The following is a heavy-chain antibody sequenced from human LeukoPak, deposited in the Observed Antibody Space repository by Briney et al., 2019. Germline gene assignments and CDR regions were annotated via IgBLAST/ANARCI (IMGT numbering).Heavy chain of an antibody. Sequence: GGSLRLACAVSGFTFSGFWMSWSRQAPGKGLEWVASINSDGSEGYYADVVKGRFTISRDNAKNSLYLQINSLRAEDTAVYYCARSSYSSSSSVWGQGTMVTVSS. V-gene: IGHV3-7*03. J-gene: IGHJ3*01. CDR2: INSDGSEG. CDR1: GFTFSGFW. D-gene: IGHD6-6*01. CDR3: ARSSYSSSSSV.